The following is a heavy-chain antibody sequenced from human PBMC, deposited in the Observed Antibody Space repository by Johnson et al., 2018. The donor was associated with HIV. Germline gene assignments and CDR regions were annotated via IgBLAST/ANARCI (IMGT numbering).Heavy chain of an antibody. Sequence: VQLVESGGGLVQPGGSLRLSCAASGFTFSNAWMSWVRQAPGKGLEWVGRIQSKTDGGTTDYAAPVKGRFTISRDDSKNTLYLQMNSLKTEDTAVYYCTTGPTDAFDIWGQGTMVTVSS. V-gene: IGHV3-15*01. CDR1: GFTFSNAW. CDR2: IQSKTDGGTT. J-gene: IGHJ3*02. CDR3: TTGPTDAFDI.